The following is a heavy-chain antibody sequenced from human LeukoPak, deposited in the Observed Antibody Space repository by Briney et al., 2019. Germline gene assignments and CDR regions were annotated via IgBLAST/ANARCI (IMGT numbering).Heavy chain of an antibody. V-gene: IGHV4-59*01. CDR3: ARGGSGYDLDPFDY. D-gene: IGHD5-12*01. J-gene: IGHJ4*02. CDR1: GGSISSYY. Sequence: SETLSLTCTVSGGSISSYYWSWIRQPPGKGLEWIGYIYYSGSTNYNPSLKSRVTISVDTSKNRFSLKLSSVTAADTAVYYCARGGSGYDLDPFDYWGQGTLVTVSS. CDR2: IYYSGST.